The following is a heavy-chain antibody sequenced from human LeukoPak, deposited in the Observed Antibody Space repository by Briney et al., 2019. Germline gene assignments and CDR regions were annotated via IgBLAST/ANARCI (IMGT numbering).Heavy chain of an antibody. Sequence: ASVNVSCKASGYTFTGYYMHWVRQAPGQGLEWMGWINPNSGGTNYAQKFQGWVTMTRDTSISTAYMELSRLRSDDTAVYYCARGLLTYYDFWSGYWSGDFDYWGQGTLVTVSS. J-gene: IGHJ4*02. CDR1: GYTFTGYY. D-gene: IGHD3-3*01. V-gene: IGHV1-2*04. CDR3: ARGLLTYYDFWSGYWSGDFDY. CDR2: INPNSGGT.